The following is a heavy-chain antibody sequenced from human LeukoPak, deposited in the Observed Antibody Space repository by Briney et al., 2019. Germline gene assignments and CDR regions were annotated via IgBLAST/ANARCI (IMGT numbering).Heavy chain of an antibody. D-gene: IGHD3-22*01. CDR2: IIPIFGTA. Sequence: AASVKVSCKASGGTFSSYAISWVRQAPGQGLEWMGGIIPIFGTANYAQKFQGRVTIAADESTSTAYMELSSLRSEDTAVYYCARGDSSGSFFDYWGQGTLVTVSS. CDR3: ARGDSSGSFFDY. J-gene: IGHJ4*02. V-gene: IGHV1-69*13. CDR1: GGTFSSYA.